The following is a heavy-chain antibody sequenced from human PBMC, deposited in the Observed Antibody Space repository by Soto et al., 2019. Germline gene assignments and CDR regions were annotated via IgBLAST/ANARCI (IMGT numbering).Heavy chain of an antibody. V-gene: IGHV3-21*06. CDR1: GFTFTRYS. Sequence: GGSLRLSCAASGFTFTRYSMNWVRQAPGKGLEWVSSISSTTNYIYYGDSMKGRFTISRDNAKNSLYLEMNSLRAEDTAVYHCARESEDLTSNFDYWGQGTLVTVSS. J-gene: IGHJ4*02. CDR3: ARESEDLTSNFDY. CDR2: ISSTTNYI.